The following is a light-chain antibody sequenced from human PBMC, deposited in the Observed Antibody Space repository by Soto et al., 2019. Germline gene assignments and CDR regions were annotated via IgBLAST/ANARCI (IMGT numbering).Light chain of an antibody. J-gene: IGKJ1*01. CDR1: QSISSW. Sequence: DIQMTQSPSTLSSSVGERVTITCRASQSISSWLAWCQQKPGKAPKLLIYDASSLESGVPSRFSGSGSGTEFTLTISSLQPDDFATYYCQQYNSYSGTFGQGTKLEIK. CDR3: QQYNSYSGT. V-gene: IGKV1-5*01. CDR2: DAS.